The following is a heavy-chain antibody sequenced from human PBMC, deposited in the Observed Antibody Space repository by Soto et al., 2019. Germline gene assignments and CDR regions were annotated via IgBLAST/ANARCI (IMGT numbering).Heavy chain of an antibody. CDR1: GDSIRSTTYY. CDR3: ARDLWGYCGTDCYPLDV. Sequence: PSETLSLTCTVSGDSIRSTTYYWGWIRQPPGKGLEWIASIYYSGSTYYNPSLKGRVNISVDMSKNQFSLKLSSVTAADTAVYYCARDLWGYCGTDCYPLDVWGQGTTVT. J-gene: IGHJ6*02. D-gene: IGHD2-21*02. CDR2: IYYSGST. V-gene: IGHV4-39*02.